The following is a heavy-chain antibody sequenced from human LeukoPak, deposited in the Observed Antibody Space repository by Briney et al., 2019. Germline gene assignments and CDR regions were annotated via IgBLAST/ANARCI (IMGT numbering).Heavy chain of an antibody. J-gene: IGHJ4*02. D-gene: IGHD1-26*01. Sequence: GESLKISCKVSGYRFTTYWIGWVRPMPGKGLEWMGVIYPGDSDTRYSPSFQGQVTISADKSISMAYLQWSSLKASDTAMYYCARLPQWGGTYHFDYWGQGALLTVSS. CDR1: GYRFTTYW. V-gene: IGHV5-51*01. CDR2: IYPGDSDT. CDR3: ARLPQWGGTYHFDY.